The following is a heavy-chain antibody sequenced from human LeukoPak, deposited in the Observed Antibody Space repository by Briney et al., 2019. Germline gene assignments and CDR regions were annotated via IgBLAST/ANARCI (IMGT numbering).Heavy chain of an antibody. J-gene: IGHJ4*02. Sequence: GESLKISCKISGYRLTNNWIGWGRQVPGNGLEWMGVIYPGDPDTRYSPSFQGQVTFSVDTSISPAYLQLSGLRASDTAIYYCVRFGLTSSLDYWGQGTLVTVSS. CDR2: IYPGDPDT. CDR3: VRFGLTSSLDY. V-gene: IGHV5-51*01. D-gene: IGHD6-13*01. CDR1: GYRLTNNW.